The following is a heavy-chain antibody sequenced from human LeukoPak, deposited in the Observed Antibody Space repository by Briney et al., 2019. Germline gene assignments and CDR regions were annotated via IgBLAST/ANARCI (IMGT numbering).Heavy chain of an antibody. CDR3: ARASFLSGSYGY. CDR2: ISSSSSYI. J-gene: IGHJ4*02. V-gene: IGHV3-21*01. Sequence: GGSLRLSCAASGFTFSSYEMNWVRQAPGKGLEWVSSISSSSSYIYYADSVKGRFTISRDNAKNSLYLQMSSLRAEDTAVYYCARASFLSGSYGYWGQGTLVTVSS. D-gene: IGHD3-10*01. CDR1: GFTFSSYE.